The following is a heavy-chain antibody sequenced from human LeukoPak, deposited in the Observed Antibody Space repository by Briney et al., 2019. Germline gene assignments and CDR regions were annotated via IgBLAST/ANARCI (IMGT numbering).Heavy chain of an antibody. J-gene: IGHJ4*02. CDR1: GYSFTNYW. CDR2: IYPGDSDI. CDR3: ARHPRNIVVPAAIDY. V-gene: IGHV5-51*01. Sequence: GESLKISCKGSGYSFTNYWIGWVRQMPGKGLEWMGIIYPGDSDIRYSPSFQGQVTISADKSISTAYLQWSSLKVSDTAMYYCARHPRNIVVPAAIDYWGQGTLVTVSS. D-gene: IGHD2-2*01.